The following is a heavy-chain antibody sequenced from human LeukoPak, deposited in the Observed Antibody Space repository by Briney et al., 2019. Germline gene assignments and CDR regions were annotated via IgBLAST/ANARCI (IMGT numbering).Heavy chain of an antibody. V-gene: IGHV4-59*01. Sequence: SETLSLTCTVSGGSISNYYWSWIRQPPGKGLEWIGYIYYSGSTNYNPSLKSRVTISVDTSKNQFSLKLSSVTAADTAVYYCARALDYYDSSGYYSYFDYWGQGTLVTVSS. CDR1: GGSISNYY. D-gene: IGHD3-22*01. CDR2: IYYSGST. CDR3: ARALDYYDSSGYYSYFDY. J-gene: IGHJ4*02.